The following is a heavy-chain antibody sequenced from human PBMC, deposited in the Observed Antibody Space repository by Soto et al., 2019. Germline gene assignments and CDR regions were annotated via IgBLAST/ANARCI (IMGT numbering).Heavy chain of an antibody. CDR3: AKILALGEAAAGMYFQH. V-gene: IGHV3-23*01. D-gene: IGHD6-13*01. CDR2: ISGSGGST. J-gene: IGHJ1*01. Sequence: PGGSLRLSCAASGFTFSSYAMSWVRQAPGKGLEWVSAISGSGGSTYYADSVKGRFTISRDNPKNTLYLQMNSLRAEDTAVYYCAKILALGEAAAGMYFQHWGQGTLVTVSS. CDR1: GFTFSSYA.